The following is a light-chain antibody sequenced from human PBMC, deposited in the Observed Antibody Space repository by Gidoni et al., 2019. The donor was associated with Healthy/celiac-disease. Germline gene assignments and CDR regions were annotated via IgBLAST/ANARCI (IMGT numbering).Light chain of an antibody. J-gene: IGLJ2*01. CDR3: QTWGTGISVV. Sequence: QVVLTQSPSASASLGASVKLTCTLSSGHSSYAIAWHQQQLEKGPRYLMKVNSDGTHSKGDGIPDRFSGSSSGAERSLTISSLRSEDEADYYCQTWGTGISVVFGGGTKLTVL. V-gene: IGLV4-69*01. CDR1: SGHSSYA. CDR2: VNSDGTH.